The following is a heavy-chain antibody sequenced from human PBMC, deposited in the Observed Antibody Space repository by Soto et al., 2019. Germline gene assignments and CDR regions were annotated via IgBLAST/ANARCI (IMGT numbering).Heavy chain of an antibody. V-gene: IGHV4-31*03. CDR2: ISYSGST. J-gene: IGHJ4*02. CDR3: ARDALSRDSI. Sequence: PSETLSLTCTVSGGSISSGGYYWSWIRQHPGKGLEWIGYISYSGSTYYNPSLGSRVTISVDTSKNQFSLKLSSVTAADTAVYYCARDALSRDSIWGQGTLVTVSS. D-gene: IGHD3-22*01. CDR1: GGSISSGGYY.